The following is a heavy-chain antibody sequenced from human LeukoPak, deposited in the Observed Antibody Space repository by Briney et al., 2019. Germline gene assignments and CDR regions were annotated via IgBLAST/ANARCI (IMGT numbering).Heavy chain of an antibody. CDR2: INWNGGSI. Sequence: GGSLRLSCAASGFTFDDYGMSWVRQAPGKGLEWVSGINWNGGSIGYADSVKGRFTISRDNAKNSLYLQMNSLRAEDTALYYYARAGLLFYYYYYMDVWGKGTTVTVSS. CDR3: ARAGLLFYYYYYMDV. CDR1: GFTFDDYG. J-gene: IGHJ6*03. D-gene: IGHD5-12*01. V-gene: IGHV3-20*04.